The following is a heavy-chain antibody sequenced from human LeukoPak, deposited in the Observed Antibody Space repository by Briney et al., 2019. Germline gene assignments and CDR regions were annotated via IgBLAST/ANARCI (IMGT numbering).Heavy chain of an antibody. CDR3: AATVDYCSGGSCNNHYYGMDV. D-gene: IGHD2-15*01. Sequence: SVKVSCKASGFTFTSSAMQWVRQARGQRLEWIGWIVVGSGNTNYAQKFQERVTITRDMSARTVYMELSSLTSEDTAVYYCAATVDYCSGGSCNNHYYGMDVWGQGTTVTVSS. J-gene: IGHJ6*02. CDR2: IVVGSGNT. CDR1: GFTFTSSA. V-gene: IGHV1-58*02.